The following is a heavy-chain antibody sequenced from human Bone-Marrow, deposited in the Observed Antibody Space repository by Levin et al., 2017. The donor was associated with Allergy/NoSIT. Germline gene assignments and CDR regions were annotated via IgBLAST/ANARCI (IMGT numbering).Heavy chain of an antibody. Sequence: TAGGSLRLSCKGSGYDFSHYWIGWVRQMPGKGLEWMGITYFGDSDTRYSPSFQGQVTISADKSSSTAYLEWASLKASDSAVYYCARQGSCTSNAYYKCSKYFHRGLDVWGQGTTVTVSS. CDR2: TYFGDSDT. J-gene: IGHJ6*02. D-gene: IGHD2-2*01. CDR1: GYDFSHYW. CDR3: ARQGSCTSNAYYKCSKYFHRGLDV. V-gene: IGHV5-51*01.